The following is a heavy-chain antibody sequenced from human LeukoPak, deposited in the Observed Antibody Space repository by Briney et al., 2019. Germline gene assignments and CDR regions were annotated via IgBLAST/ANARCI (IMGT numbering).Heavy chain of an antibody. V-gene: IGHV4-59*01. CDR2: IYYSGST. CDR1: GGSIGSYY. D-gene: IGHD3-22*01. Sequence: PSETLSLTCTVSGGSIGSYYWSWIRQPPGKGLEWIGYIYYSGSTNYNPSLKSRVTISVDTSKNQFSLKLSSVTAADTAVYYCARVRYYYDSSGYGYFDYWGQGTLVTVSS. J-gene: IGHJ4*02. CDR3: ARVRYYYDSSGYGYFDY.